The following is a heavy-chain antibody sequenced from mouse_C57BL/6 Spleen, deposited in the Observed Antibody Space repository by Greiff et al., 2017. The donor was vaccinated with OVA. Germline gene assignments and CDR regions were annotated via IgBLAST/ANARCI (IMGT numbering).Heavy chain of an antibody. J-gene: IGHJ4*01. D-gene: IGHD3-1*01. CDR2: INYDGSST. CDR1: GFTFSDYY. Sequence: EVMLVESEGGLVQPGSSMKLSCTASGFTFSDYYMAWVRQVPEKGLEWVANINYDGSSTYYLDSLKSRFIISRDNAKYILYVQMSSLKSEDTATYYCARDGLGYYAMDYWGQGTSVTVSS. CDR3: ARDGLGYYAMDY. V-gene: IGHV5-16*01.